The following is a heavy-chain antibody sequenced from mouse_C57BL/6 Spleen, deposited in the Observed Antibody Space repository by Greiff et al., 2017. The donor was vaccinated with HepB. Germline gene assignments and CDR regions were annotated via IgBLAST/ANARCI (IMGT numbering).Heavy chain of an antibody. CDR1: GFSLSTSGMG. Sequence: QVTLKESGPGILQSSQTLSLTCSFSGFSLSTSGMGVSWIRQPSGKGLEWLAHIYWDDDKRYNPSLKSRLTISKDTSRNQVFLKITSVDTADTATYYCARRMITTVVANWYFDVWGTGTTVTVSS. J-gene: IGHJ1*03. D-gene: IGHD1-1*01. V-gene: IGHV8-12*01. CDR3: ARRMITTVVANWYFDV. CDR2: IYWDDDK.